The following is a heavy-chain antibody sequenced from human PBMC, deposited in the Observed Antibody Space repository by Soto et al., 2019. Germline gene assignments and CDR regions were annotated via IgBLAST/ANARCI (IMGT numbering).Heavy chain of an antibody. CDR3: ANALDYGDYPYDY. CDR1: GFTFSSYG. V-gene: IGHV3-30*18. Sequence: GGSLRLSCAASGFTFSSYGMHWVRQAPGKGLEWVAVISYDGSNKYYADSVKGRFTISRDNSKNTLYLQMNSLRAEDTAVYYCANALDYGDYPYDYWGQGTLVTVSS. D-gene: IGHD4-17*01. CDR2: ISYDGSNK. J-gene: IGHJ4*02.